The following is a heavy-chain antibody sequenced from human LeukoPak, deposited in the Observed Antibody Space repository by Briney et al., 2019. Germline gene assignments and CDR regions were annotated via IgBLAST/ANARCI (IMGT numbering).Heavy chain of an antibody. CDR1: GESLSGYY. V-gene: IGHV4-34*01. CDR2: INHSGST. Sequence: SETLSLTCVVFGESLSGYYWSWVRQPPGRGLEWIGEINHSGSTNYNPSLKSRVTISVDTSKNQFSLKLNSVTAADTAIYYCARGVYNSSSLSGWFDPWGQGSLVTVSS. J-gene: IGHJ5*02. CDR3: ARGVYNSSSLSGWFDP. D-gene: IGHD6-6*01.